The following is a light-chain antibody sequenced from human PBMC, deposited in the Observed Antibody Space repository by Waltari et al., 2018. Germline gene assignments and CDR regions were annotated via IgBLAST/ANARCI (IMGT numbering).Light chain of an antibody. CDR3: CSYVGGSTWV. Sequence: QSALTQPASVSGPPGQSIPISSPGISRELGGNNLFSWYQHHPGKAPKLIIYEDNKRPSGVSNRFSGSKSGTTASLTVSELQTDDEADYYCCSYVGGSTWVFGGGTKLTVL. CDR1: SRELGGNNL. J-gene: IGLJ3*02. V-gene: IGLV2-23*01. CDR2: EDN.